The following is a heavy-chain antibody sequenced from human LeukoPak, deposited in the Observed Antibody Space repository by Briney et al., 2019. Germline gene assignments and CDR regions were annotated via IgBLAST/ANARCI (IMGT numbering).Heavy chain of an antibody. D-gene: IGHD1-1*01. CDR2: IYTSGTT. J-gene: IGHJ1*01. CDR3: ARTSSGKTEH. CDR1: GGSISTGSYY. V-gene: IGHV4-61*02. Sequence: PSETLSLTCTVSGGSISTGSYYWSWIRKPAGKGLEWIGRIYTSGTTNYNPSLKSRVSMSIDTSKNQFSLNLSSVSATDTAVYYCARTSSGKTEHWGQGTLVTVSS.